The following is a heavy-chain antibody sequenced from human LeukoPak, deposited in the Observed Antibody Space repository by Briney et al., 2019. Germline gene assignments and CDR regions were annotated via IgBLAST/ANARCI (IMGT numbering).Heavy chain of an antibody. Sequence: GGSLRLSCVASGFTFSSYAMHWVRQAPGKGLEWVAVISYDGSNKYYADSVKGRFTISRDNSKNTLYLQMNSLRAEDTAVYYCARDKEQQLAKLFDYWGQGTLVTVSS. D-gene: IGHD6-13*01. J-gene: IGHJ4*02. CDR1: GFTFSSYA. CDR3: ARDKEQQLAKLFDY. V-gene: IGHV3-30*01. CDR2: ISYDGSNK.